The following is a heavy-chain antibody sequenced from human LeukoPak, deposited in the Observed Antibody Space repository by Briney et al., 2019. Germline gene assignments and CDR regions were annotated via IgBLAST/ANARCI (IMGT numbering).Heavy chain of an antibody. Sequence: SVKVSYKASGGTFSSYAISWVRQAPGQGLEWMGRIIPILGIANYAQKFQGRVTITADKSTSTAYMELSSLRSEDTAVYYCARDERGEFMVRGIATDYWGQGTLVTVSS. V-gene: IGHV1-69*04. CDR3: ARDERGEFMVRGIATDY. CDR2: IIPILGIA. CDR1: GGTFSSYA. D-gene: IGHD3-10*01. J-gene: IGHJ4*02.